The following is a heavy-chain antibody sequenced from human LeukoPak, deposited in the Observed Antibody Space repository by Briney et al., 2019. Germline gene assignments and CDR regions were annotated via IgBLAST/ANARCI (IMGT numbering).Heavy chain of an antibody. J-gene: IGHJ4*02. CDR3: ARVGRYFDWFYDY. D-gene: IGHD3-9*01. Sequence: GGSLRLSCAASGFTFSSYSMNWVRQAPGKGLEWVSSISSSSSYIYYADSVKGRFTISRDNAKNSLYLQMNSLGAEDTAVYYCARVGRYFDWFYDYWGQGTLVTVSS. V-gene: IGHV3-21*01. CDR2: ISSSSSYI. CDR1: GFTFSSYS.